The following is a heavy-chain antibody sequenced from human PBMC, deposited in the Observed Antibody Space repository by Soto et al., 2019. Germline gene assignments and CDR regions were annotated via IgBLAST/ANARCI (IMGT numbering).Heavy chain of an antibody. CDR3: AREGPLSGDAFDI. Sequence: KASETLSLTCTVSGGSIISHHWSWIRQPPGKGLEWIGYISHSGSSTHNPSLKSRVTISVDTSKNQFSLKLRSVTVADTAVYYCAREGPLSGDAFDIWGQGTMVTVSS. CDR2: ISHSGSS. V-gene: IGHV4-59*11. J-gene: IGHJ3*02. CDR1: GGSIISHH.